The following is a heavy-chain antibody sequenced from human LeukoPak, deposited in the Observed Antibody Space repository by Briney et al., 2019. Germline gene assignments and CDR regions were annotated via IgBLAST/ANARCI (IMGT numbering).Heavy chain of an antibody. V-gene: IGHV3-7*04. D-gene: IGHD3-16*02. Sequence: GGSLRLSCAASGFTFDTYWMSWVRQAPGKGLEWVANIKQDGSEKDYVDSVKGRFTISRDNAKNSLYLHMNSLRAEDTGVYYCARGDTQSKYRQFDSWGQGSLVIVSS. CDR3: ARGDTQSKYRQFDS. J-gene: IGHJ4*02. CDR2: IKQDGSEK. CDR1: GFTFDTYW.